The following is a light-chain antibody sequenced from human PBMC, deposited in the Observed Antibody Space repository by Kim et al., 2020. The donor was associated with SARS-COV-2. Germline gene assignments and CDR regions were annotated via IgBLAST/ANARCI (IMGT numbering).Light chain of an antibody. CDR1: SSNIGAGYD. Sequence: RVTISCTGSSSNIGAGYDVHWYQQLPGTAPKLLIFRNTERPSGIPARFSGSKSGTSAALAITGLQAEDEADYFCQSTDSSLSGSRVFGGGTKVTVL. J-gene: IGLJ3*02. CDR3: QSTDSSLSGSRV. V-gene: IGLV1-40*01. CDR2: RNT.